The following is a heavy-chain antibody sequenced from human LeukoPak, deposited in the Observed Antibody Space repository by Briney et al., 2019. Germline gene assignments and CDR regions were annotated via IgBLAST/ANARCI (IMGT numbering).Heavy chain of an antibody. CDR3: VRPDRIFGVPAAFDA. CDR1: GGSLTTYS. V-gene: IGHV1-69*13. J-gene: IGHJ3*01. D-gene: IGHD3-3*02. Sequence: ASVKVSCKTSGGSLTTYSINWVRQAPGQGLEWLGGIIPKYSASNYAQAFQGRVTITADESTNTVYMEMSGLRPDDTAVYYCVRPDRIFGVPAAFDAWGQGTLVAVSS. CDR2: IIPKYSAS.